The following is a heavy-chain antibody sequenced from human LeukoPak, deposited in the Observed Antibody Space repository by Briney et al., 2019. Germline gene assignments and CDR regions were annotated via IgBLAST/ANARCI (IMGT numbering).Heavy chain of an antibody. V-gene: IGHV3-11*04. CDR2: ISSTGSTI. J-gene: IGHJ3*02. D-gene: IGHD3-16*02. Sequence: GGSLRLSCADSGFTFSEYYMSWIRQAPGKGLEWISYISSTGSTIYYADSVKGRFTISRDNAKNSLYLQMNSLRAEDTAVYYCARDPANYDYVWGSYRLRAFDIWGQGTMVTVSS. CDR3: ARDPANYDYVWGSYRLRAFDI. CDR1: GFTFSEYY.